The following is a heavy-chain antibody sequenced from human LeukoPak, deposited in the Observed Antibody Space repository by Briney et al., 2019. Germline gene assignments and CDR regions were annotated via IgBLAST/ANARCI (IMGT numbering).Heavy chain of an antibody. CDR2: IYYSGSA. Sequence: SETLSLTCTVSGGSISSGSYYWTWIRQHPGKGLEWIGYIYYSGSAYYNPSLKSRVTISVDTSKNQFSLKLSSVTAADTAVYYCARGLATAQGEAALALWGQGTLVTVSS. V-gene: IGHV4-31*03. CDR3: ARGLATAQGEAALAL. D-gene: IGHD2-15*01. CDR1: GGSISSGSYY. J-gene: IGHJ4*02.